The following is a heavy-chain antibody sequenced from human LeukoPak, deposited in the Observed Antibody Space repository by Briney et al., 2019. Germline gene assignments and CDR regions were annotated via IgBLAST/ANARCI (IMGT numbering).Heavy chain of an antibody. CDR2: VNPNSGAT. CDR1: GYIFNSYY. D-gene: IGHD2-21*01. CDR3: ARGGRGGIPFDF. Sequence: ASVKVSCKASGYIFNSYYIFWARQAPGQRLEWLGWVNPNSGATNYAEMFRGRGTMTSDTSITTAYIELNRLRYDDTAIHYCARGGRGGIPFDFWGQGTLVTVSA. J-gene: IGHJ4*02. V-gene: IGHV1-2*02.